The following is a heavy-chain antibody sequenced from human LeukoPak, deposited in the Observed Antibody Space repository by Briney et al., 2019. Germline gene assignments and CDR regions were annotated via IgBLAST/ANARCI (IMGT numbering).Heavy chain of an antibody. D-gene: IGHD3-10*02. CDR2: ISAYNGNT. Sequence: ASVKVSCKASGYTFTSYGISWVRQAPGQGLEWMGWISAYNGNTNYAQKLQGRVTMTTDTSRDTVYMELSSLRSEDTAVYYCATEGKIVRGVYTDYWGQGTLVTVSS. CDR3: ATEGKIVRGVYTDY. J-gene: IGHJ4*02. V-gene: IGHV1-18*01. CDR1: GYTFTSYG.